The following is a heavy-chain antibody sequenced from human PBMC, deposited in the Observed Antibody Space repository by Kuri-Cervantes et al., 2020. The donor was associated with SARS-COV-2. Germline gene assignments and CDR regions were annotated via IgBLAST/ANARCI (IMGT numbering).Heavy chain of an antibody. V-gene: IGHV3-21*01. D-gene: IGHD3-10*01. J-gene: IGHJ4*02. Sequence: ETLSLTCAASGFTFSSYSMNWVRQAPGKGLEWVSSISSSSSYIYYADSVKGRFTISRDNAKNSLYLQMNSLRAEDTAVYYCARGEGSGSYYNPLAYDYWGQGTLVTVSS. CDR1: GFTFSSYS. CDR3: ARGEGSGSYYNPLAYDY. CDR2: ISSSSSYI.